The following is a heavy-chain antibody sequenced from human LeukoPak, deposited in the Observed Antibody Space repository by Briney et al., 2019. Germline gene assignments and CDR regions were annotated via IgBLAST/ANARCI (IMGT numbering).Heavy chain of an antibody. CDR1: GFTFSSYA. Sequence: PGGSLRLSCAASGFTFSSYAMSWVRQAPGKGLEWVSAISGSGGSTYYADSVKGRFTTSRDNSKNTLYLRMNSLRAEDTAVYYCAKGARRFLEWLLDYYYYMDVWGKGTTVTVSS. CDR3: AKGARRFLEWLLDYYYYMDV. J-gene: IGHJ6*03. D-gene: IGHD3-3*01. V-gene: IGHV3-23*01. CDR2: ISGSGGST.